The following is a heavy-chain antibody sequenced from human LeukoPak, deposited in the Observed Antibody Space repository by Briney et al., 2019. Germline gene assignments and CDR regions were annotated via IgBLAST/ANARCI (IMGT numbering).Heavy chain of an antibody. CDR2: IDPRSGGT. D-gene: IGHD3-16*01. CDR3: ATDNYGKLDY. Sequence: GSSVTVSXKASGYTFTDCYIHWMRRAPGQGLERMGWIDPRSGGTRCTQKFQGRVTMTRDTSISTVYLDLSGLTFDDTAVYYCATDNYGKLDYWGQGTLVTVSS. CDR1: GYTFTDCY. J-gene: IGHJ4*02. V-gene: IGHV1-2*02.